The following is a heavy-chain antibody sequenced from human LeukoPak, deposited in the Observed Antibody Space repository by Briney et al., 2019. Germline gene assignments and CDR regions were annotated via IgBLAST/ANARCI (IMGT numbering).Heavy chain of an antibody. Sequence: SETLSLTCTVSGGSISSYYWSWIRQPPGKGQEWIGYIYYSGSTNYNPSLKSRVTISVDTSKNQFSLKLSSVTAADTAVYYCAIESSSGHAFDIWGQGTMVTVSS. CDR2: IYYSGST. D-gene: IGHD6-19*01. CDR1: GGSISSYY. CDR3: AIESSSGHAFDI. J-gene: IGHJ3*02. V-gene: IGHV4-59*01.